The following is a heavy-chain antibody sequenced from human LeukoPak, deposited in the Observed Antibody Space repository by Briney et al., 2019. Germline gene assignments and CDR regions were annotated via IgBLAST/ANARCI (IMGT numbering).Heavy chain of an antibody. CDR2: IFPSGGEI. CDR3: ARDWGVSARPGYMDV. V-gene: IGHV3-23*01. D-gene: IGHD6-6*01. J-gene: IGHJ6*03. Sequence: GGSLRLSCAASGFTFSTFAMIWVRQPPGKGLEWVSSIFPSGGEIHYADSVRGRFTISRDNSKSTLSLQMNSLRAEDTAVYYCARDWGVSARPGYMDVWGKGTTVTVSS. CDR1: GFTFSTFA.